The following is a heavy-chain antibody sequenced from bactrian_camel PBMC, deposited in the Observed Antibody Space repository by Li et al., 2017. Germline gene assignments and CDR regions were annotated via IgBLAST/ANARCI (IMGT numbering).Heavy chain of an antibody. D-gene: IGHD7*01. CDR2: IDTEGTV. Sequence: HVQLVESGGGSVQAGGSLRLSCQGTGISLSSAFCVGWFRQLPGQEREALATIDTEGTVTYVDSVKGRFTISIDNAKDTLTIQMNSLKPEDTAMYYCGADTRYGTYCSANIQYEPEFRGQGTQVTVS. V-gene: IGHV3S55*01. CDR3: GADTRYGTYCSANIQYEPEF. CDR1: GISLSSAFC. J-gene: IGHJ4*01.